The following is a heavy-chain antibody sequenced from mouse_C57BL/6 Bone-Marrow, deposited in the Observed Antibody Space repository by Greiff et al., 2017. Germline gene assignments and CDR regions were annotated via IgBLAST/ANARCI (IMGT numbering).Heavy chain of an antibody. V-gene: IGHV1-81*01. CDR3: SHLVYYAMAY. CDR2: IYPRSGNT. CDR1: GYTFTSYG. J-gene: IGHJ4*01. Sequence: QVQLQQSGAELARPGASVKLSCKASGYTFTSYGLSWVKQRTGQGLEWIGEIYPRSGNTYYNEKFKGQATLTADKSSSTAYMELRSLTSEDSAVYFCSHLVYYAMAYWGQGTSGTVSS.